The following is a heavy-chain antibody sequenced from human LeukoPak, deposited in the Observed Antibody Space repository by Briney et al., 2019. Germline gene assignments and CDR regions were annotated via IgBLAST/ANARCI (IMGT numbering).Heavy chain of an antibody. D-gene: IGHD2-15*01. CDR3: ARRLPAYYYYGMDV. Sequence: GGSPRLSCAASGFTFSSYPMHWVRQPPGKGLEYLSAISSSGDSKYYANSVKGRFTISRDNSKNTLYLQMGSLRPEDMAVYYCARRLPAYYYYGMDVWGQGTTVTVSS. CDR2: ISSSGDSK. CDR1: GFTFSSYP. V-gene: IGHV3-64*01. J-gene: IGHJ6*02.